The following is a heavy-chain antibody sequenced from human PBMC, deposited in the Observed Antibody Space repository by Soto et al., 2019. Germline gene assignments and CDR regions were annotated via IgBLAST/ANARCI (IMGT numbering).Heavy chain of an antibody. CDR1: GFTFSSYA. V-gene: IGHV3-30-3*01. J-gene: IGHJ6*02. D-gene: IGHD3-3*01. CDR2: ISYDGSNK. CDR3: ARAPYDFWSGYYIDYYYGMDV. Sequence: GGSLRLSCAASGFTFSSYAMHWVRQAPGKGLEWVAVISYDGSNKYYADSVKGRFTISRDNSKNTLYLQMNSLRAEDTAVYYCARAPYDFWSGYYIDYYYGMDVWGQGTTVTVSS.